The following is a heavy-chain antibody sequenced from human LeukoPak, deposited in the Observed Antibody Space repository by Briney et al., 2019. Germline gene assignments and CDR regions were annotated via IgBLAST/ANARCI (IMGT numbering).Heavy chain of an antibody. CDR3: AREGGSGWYSGWFDP. D-gene: IGHD6-19*01. CDR2: IKKDGSEK. J-gene: IGHJ5*02. CDR1: GFTFSTYW. V-gene: IGHV3-7*01. Sequence: GGSLRLSCAASGFTFSTYWMSWVRQAPGKGLEWVANIKKDGSEKKYVDSVKGRFTISRDNAKNSLYLQMNSLRAEDTAVYYCAREGGSGWYSGWFDPWGQGTLVTVSS.